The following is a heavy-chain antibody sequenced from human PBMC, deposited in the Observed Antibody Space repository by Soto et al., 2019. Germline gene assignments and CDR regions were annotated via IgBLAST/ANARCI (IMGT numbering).Heavy chain of an antibody. J-gene: IGHJ5*02. D-gene: IGHD2-2*01. CDR1: GGSISGGVYS. V-gene: IGHV4-30-2*01. CDR2: IYHSGST. Sequence: PSETLSLTCAGPGGSISGGVYSWSWVRQPPGKGLEWIGYIYHSGSTYYNPSLKSRVTISVDRSKNQFSLKLNSVTAADTAVYYCARVPDRWGQGTLVTVSS. CDR3: ARVPDR.